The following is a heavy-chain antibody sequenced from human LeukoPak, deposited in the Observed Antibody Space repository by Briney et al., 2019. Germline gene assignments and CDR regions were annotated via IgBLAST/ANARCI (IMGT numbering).Heavy chain of an antibody. CDR3: ARDYSNYILDY. V-gene: IGHV4-59*01. J-gene: IGHJ4*02. D-gene: IGHD4-11*01. CDR2: IYYSGTT. Sequence: SETLSLTCTVSGGSISTYYWTWIRQPPGKGLEWIGYIYYSGTTNYNPSLKSRVTMSVGTSKNEFSLNLSSVTAADTAVYYCARDYSNYILDYWGPGTLVTVSS. CDR1: GGSISTYY.